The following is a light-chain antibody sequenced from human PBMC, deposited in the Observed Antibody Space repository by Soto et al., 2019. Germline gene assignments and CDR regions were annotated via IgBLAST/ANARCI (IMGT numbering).Light chain of an antibody. CDR3: SSYTSSSTLVV. J-gene: IGLJ2*01. CDR1: SSDVGGYNY. V-gene: IGLV2-14*01. Sequence: QSALTQPASVSESPGQSITISCTGTSSDVGGYNYVSWYQQQPGKAPKLIIYEVSNRPSGVSNRFSGSKSGNTASLTISGLQSEDEADYYCSSYTSSSTLVVFGGGTQLTVL. CDR2: EVS.